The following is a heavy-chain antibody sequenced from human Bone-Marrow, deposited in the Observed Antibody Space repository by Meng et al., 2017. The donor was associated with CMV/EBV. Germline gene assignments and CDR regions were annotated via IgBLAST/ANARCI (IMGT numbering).Heavy chain of an antibody. CDR3: ARGICSSTSCHPRSSYHYYYGMDV. Sequence: SETLSLTCTVSGGSVSSGSYYWSWIRQPPGKGLERIGYIYYSGSTNYNPSLKSRVTISVDTSKNQFSLKLSSVTAADTAVYYCARGICSSTSCHPRSSYHYYYGMDVWGQGTTVTVSS. D-gene: IGHD2-2*01. J-gene: IGHJ6*02. V-gene: IGHV4-61*01. CDR2: IYYSGST. CDR1: GGSVSSGSYY.